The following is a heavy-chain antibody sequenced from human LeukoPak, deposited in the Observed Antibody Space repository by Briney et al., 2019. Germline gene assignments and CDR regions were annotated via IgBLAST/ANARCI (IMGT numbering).Heavy chain of an antibody. CDR3: AAERGYSSLGYFDY. CDR1: GFTFSSYS. Sequence: PGGSLRLSCAASGFTFSSYSMNWVRQAPGKGLEWVSSVSSSSSYIYYADSVKGRFTISRDNAKNSLYLQMNSLRAEDTAVYYCAAERGYSSLGYFDYWGQGTLVTVSS. CDR2: VSSSSSYI. V-gene: IGHV3-21*01. D-gene: IGHD3-10*01. J-gene: IGHJ4*02.